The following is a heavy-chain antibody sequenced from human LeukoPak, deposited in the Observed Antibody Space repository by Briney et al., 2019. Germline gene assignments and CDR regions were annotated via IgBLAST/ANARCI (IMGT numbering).Heavy chain of an antibody. CDR1: GGSFSGYY. CDR2: VNHSGST. Sequence: SETLSLTCAVYGGSFSGYYWSWIRQPPGKGLEWIGEVNHSGSTNYNPSLKSRVTISVDTSKNQFSLKLSSVTAADTAVYYCARGPTEDHYYYMDVWGKGTTVTVSS. D-gene: IGHD1-26*01. CDR3: ARGPTEDHYYYMDV. V-gene: IGHV4-34*01. J-gene: IGHJ6*03.